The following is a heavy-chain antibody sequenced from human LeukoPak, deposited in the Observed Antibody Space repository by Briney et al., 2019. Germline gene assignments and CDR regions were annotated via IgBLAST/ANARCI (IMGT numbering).Heavy chain of an antibody. V-gene: IGHV4-34*01. D-gene: IGHD5-18*01. CDR2: INHSGST. Sequence: SETLSLTCAVYGGSFSGYYWSWIRQPPGKGLEWIGEINHSGSTNYNPSLKSRVTISVDTSKNQFSLKLSSVTAADTAVYYCASLTDTAMVYWGQGTLVTVSS. CDR3: ASLTDTAMVY. J-gene: IGHJ4*02. CDR1: GGSFSGYY.